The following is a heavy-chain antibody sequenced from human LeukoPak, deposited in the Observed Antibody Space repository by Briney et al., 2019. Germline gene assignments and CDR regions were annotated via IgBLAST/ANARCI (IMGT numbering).Heavy chain of an antibody. D-gene: IGHD5-12*01. Sequence: GGSLRLSCAASGFTFSSCAMHWVRQAPGKGLEWVAVISYDGSNKYYADSVKGRFTISRDNSKNTLYLQMNSLRAEDTAVYYCARGRGWLEDYWGQGTLVTVSS. J-gene: IGHJ4*02. CDR1: GFTFSSCA. V-gene: IGHV3-30-3*01. CDR2: ISYDGSNK. CDR3: ARGRGWLEDY.